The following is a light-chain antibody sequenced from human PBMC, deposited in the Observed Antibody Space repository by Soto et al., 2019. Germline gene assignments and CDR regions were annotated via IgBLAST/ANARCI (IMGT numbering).Light chain of an antibody. CDR3: AAWDDGLSGLV. Sequence: QSVLTQPLSASGTPGQRVTISCSGRSSNIGDNDVSWYQQLPGAAPRLLIYNSGKWPLGVPDRFSASKSGTSASLAISGLQSEDEAEYFCAAWDDGLSGLVFGGGTKLTVL. J-gene: IGLJ3*02. V-gene: IGLV1-44*01. CDR1: SSNIGDND. CDR2: NSG.